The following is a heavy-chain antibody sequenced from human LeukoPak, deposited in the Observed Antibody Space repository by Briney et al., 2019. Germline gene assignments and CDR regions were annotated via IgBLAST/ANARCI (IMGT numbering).Heavy chain of an antibody. CDR1: GGSFSGYY. CDR2: INHSGST. J-gene: IGHJ4*02. CDR3: AREARVRYFDWLLSSPDFDY. Sequence: SETLSLTCAVYGGSFSGYYWSWIRQPPGKGLEWIGEINHSGSTNYNPSLKSRVTISVDTSKNQFSLKLSSVTAADTAVYYCAREARVRYFDWLLSSPDFDYWGQGTLVTVSS. D-gene: IGHD3-9*01. V-gene: IGHV4-34*01.